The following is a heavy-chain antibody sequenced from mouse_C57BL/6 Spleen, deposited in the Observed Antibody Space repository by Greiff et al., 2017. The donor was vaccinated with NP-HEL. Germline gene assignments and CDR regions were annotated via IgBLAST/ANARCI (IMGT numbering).Heavy chain of an antibody. CDR3: ASSPIWLHTLDY. J-gene: IGHJ2*01. V-gene: IGHV14-2*01. Sequence: VQLQQSGAELVKPGASVKLSCTASGFNFKDYYMHWVKQRPEQGLEWIGRIDPEDGETKYAPKFQGKATITVDTSSNTAYLQLSILTSEDTAVYYCASSPIWLHTLDYWGQGTTLTVSS. CDR1: GFNFKDYY. D-gene: IGHD2-2*01. CDR2: IDPEDGET.